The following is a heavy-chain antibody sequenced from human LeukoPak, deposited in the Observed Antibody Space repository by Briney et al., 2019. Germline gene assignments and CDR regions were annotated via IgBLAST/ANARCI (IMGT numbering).Heavy chain of an antibody. Sequence: GGSLRLSCAASGFTFSSYAMHWVRQAPGKGLEWVAVISYDGSNKYYADSVKGRFTISRDNSKNTLYLQMNSLRAEDTAVYYCARRTRRVVVSDMVGNWFDPWGQGTLVTVSS. CDR1: GFTFSSYA. CDR2: ISYDGSNK. D-gene: IGHD2-2*01. J-gene: IGHJ5*02. V-gene: IGHV3-30*04. CDR3: ARRTRRVVVSDMVGNWFDP.